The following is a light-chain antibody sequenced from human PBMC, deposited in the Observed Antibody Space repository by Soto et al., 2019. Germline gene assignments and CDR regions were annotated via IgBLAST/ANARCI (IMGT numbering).Light chain of an antibody. CDR2: SDT. J-gene: IGLJ2*01. CDR3: QVWDSGSAHVF. V-gene: IGLV3-21*01. CDR1: KIGSKG. Sequence: SYELTQPPSVSVAPGETARISCGGNKIGSKGVHWYQQKPGQAPVLVIYSDTDLPPVIPERFSGSNSANMATLTISRVEAGDEADYYCQVWDSGSAHVFFGGGTKLTVL.